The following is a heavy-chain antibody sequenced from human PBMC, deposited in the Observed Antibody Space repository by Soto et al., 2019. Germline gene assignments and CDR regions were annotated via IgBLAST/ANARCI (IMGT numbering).Heavy chain of an antibody. CDR2: ISSSGSTI. J-gene: IGHJ2*01. CDR1: GFTFSSYE. Sequence: LRLSCAASGFTFSSYEMNWVRQAPGKGLEWVSYISSSGSTIYYADSVKGRFTISRDNAKNSLYLQMNSLRAEDTAVYYCARDPTGRGIVVVPAAIKPPYWYFDLWGRGTLVTVSS. CDR3: ARDPTGRGIVVVPAAIKPPYWYFDL. V-gene: IGHV3-48*03. D-gene: IGHD2-2*02.